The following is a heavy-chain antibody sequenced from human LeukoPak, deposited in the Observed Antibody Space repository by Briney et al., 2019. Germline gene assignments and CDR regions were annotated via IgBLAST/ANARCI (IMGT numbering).Heavy chain of an antibody. CDR3: ARAYVYVWGSYPYSTRRQDLGYYYYYMDV. J-gene: IGHJ6*03. CDR1: GFTFSSYW. D-gene: IGHD3-16*01. CDR2: IKQDGSEK. Sequence: GGSLRLSCAASGFTFSSYWMSWVRQAPGKGLEWVANIKQDGSEKYYVDSVKGRFTISRDNAKNSLYLQMNSLRAEDTAVYYCARAYVYVWGSYPYSTRRQDLGYYYYYMDVWGKGTTVTVSS. V-gene: IGHV3-7*01.